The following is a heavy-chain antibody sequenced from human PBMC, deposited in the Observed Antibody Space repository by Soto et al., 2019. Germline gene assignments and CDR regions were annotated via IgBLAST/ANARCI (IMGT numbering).Heavy chain of an antibody. CDR3: ARSTTGYIMDV. CDR1: GYSFSNYW. V-gene: IGHV5-51*01. CDR2: IYPGDSDT. D-gene: IGHD5-18*01. J-gene: IGHJ6*02. Sequence: GESLKISCKGSGYSFSNYWIAWVRHMPGKGLEWMGIIYPGDSDTRYSPSFQGQVTISADKSISTAYLQWSSLKASGTAKYHCARSTTGYIMDVWGQGTTVTVSS.